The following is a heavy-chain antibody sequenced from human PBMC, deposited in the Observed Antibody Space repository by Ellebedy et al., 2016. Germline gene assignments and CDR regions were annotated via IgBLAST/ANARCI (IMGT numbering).Heavy chain of an antibody. D-gene: IGHD3-10*01. V-gene: IGHV3-74*01. CDR2: LNSDGSST. J-gene: IGHJ6*02. Sequence: GGSLRLXCAASGFTFSSYWMHWVRQAPGKGLVWVSRLNSDGSSTIYADSVKGRFTISRDNSKNTLYLQMNSLRAEDTAVYYCARVHSVRGLIVSQDYGMDVWGQGTTVTVSS. CDR1: GFTFSSYW. CDR3: ARVHSVRGLIVSQDYGMDV.